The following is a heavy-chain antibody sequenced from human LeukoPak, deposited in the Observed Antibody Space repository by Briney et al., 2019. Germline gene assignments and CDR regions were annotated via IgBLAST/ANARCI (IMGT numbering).Heavy chain of an antibody. Sequence: GGSLRFSCAASGFTFSSYAMSRVRQAPGKGLEWVSAISGSGGSTYYADSVKGRFTISRDNSKNTLYLQMNSLRAEDTAVYYCAKDRGILTALDYWGQGTLVTVSS. J-gene: IGHJ4*02. CDR3: AKDRGILTALDY. D-gene: IGHD3-9*01. V-gene: IGHV3-23*01. CDR1: GFTFSSYA. CDR2: ISGSGGST.